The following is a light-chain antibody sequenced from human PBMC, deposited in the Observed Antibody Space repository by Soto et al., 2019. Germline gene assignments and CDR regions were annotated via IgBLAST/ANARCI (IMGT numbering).Light chain of an antibody. CDR3: LVYYGGAVV. CDR2: STD. J-gene: IGLJ2*01. Sequence: QAVVTQEPSLTVSPGGTVTLTCASSTGAVTSTYYPNWFQQKPGQAPRALIYSTDKKHSWTPARFSGFLLGGKAALTLSGVQPEDEADYYCLVYYGGAVVFGGGTKLTVL. CDR1: TGAVTSTYY. V-gene: IGLV7-43*01.